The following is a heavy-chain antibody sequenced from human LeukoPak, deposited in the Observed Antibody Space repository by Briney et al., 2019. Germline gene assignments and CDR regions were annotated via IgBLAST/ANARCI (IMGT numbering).Heavy chain of an antibody. J-gene: IGHJ5*02. CDR3: AREKGWWDYGSGSTISSFDP. CDR1: GDSVSSNSAA. Sequence: SQTLSLTCAISGDSVSSNSAAWNWIRQSPSRGLEWLGRTYYRSKWYNDYAVSVKSRITINPDTSKNQFSLQLNSVTPEDTAVYYCAREKGWWDYGSGSTISSFDPWGQGTLVTVSS. CDR2: TYYRSKWYN. D-gene: IGHD3-10*01. V-gene: IGHV6-1*01.